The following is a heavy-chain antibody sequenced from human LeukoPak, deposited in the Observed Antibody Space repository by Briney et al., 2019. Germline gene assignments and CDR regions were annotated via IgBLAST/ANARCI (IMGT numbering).Heavy chain of an antibody. D-gene: IGHD1-26*01. CDR2: FYYSGSP. CDR3: ARGELPFDY. J-gene: IGHJ4*02. V-gene: IGHV4-39*01. Sequence: PESRSLTCPVVGPSVSSSSSDWARLRQPPGKGLEWIGIFYYSGSPYYNPSLRGRVTISVDTSKNQFTLKLSSLPAADMAVYYCARGELPFDYWGKGTLVTVSS. CDR1: GPSVSSSSSD.